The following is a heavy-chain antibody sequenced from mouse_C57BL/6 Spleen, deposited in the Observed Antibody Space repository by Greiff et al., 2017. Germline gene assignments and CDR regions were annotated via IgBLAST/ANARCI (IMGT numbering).Heavy chain of an antibody. V-gene: IGHV1-50*01. Sequence: VQLQQPGAELVKPGASVKLSCKASGYTFTSYWMQWVKQRPGQGLEWIGEIDPSDSYTNYNQKFKGKATLTVDISSSTAYMQLSSLTSEDSAVYYCARGLDSSGYGYFDYWGQGTTLTVSS. J-gene: IGHJ2*01. CDR2: IDPSDSYT. CDR1: GYTFTSYW. CDR3: ARGLDSSGYGYFDY. D-gene: IGHD3-2*02.